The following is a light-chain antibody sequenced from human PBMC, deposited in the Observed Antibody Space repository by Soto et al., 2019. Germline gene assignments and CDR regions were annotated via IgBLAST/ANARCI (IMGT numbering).Light chain of an antibody. CDR1: QDVGRW. Sequence: DIQVTQSPSSLSASVGDTVTITCRSSQDVGRWLSWYQQKPGKAPKILIFATSSLQSGVPSRFSGSGSGTDFALTISCLQSEDFATDYCQQARSFPVTLGQGKRLEIK. V-gene: IGKV1D-12*01. J-gene: IGKJ5*01. CDR3: QQARSFPVT. CDR2: ATS.